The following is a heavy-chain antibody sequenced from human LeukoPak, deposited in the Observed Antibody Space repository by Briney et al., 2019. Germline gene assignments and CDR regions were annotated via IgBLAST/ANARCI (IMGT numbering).Heavy chain of an antibody. CDR1: GDTVSSNSAA. CDR2: TYYRSKWYY. Sequence: SQTLSLTCDISGDTVSSNSAAWNWIRQSPSRGLERLGRTYYRSKWYYDYAVSVKSRITISPDTSKNQFSLRLNSVTADDTAVYYCARGFALDFWGQGTMVTVSS. CDR3: ARGFALDF. V-gene: IGHV6-1*01. J-gene: IGHJ3*01.